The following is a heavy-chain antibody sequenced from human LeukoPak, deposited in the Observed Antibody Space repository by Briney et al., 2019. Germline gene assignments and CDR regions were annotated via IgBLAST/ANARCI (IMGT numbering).Heavy chain of an antibody. CDR3: ARGSAAGREDSH. Sequence: GGSLRLSCAASGFTFSSYGMHWVRQAPGKGLEWVAVISYDGSNKYYADSVKGRFTISRDNSKNTLYLQMNSLRAEDTAVYYCARGSAAGREDSHWGQGTLVTVSS. D-gene: IGHD6-13*01. CDR1: GFTFSSYG. J-gene: IGHJ4*02. V-gene: IGHV3-30*03. CDR2: ISYDGSNK.